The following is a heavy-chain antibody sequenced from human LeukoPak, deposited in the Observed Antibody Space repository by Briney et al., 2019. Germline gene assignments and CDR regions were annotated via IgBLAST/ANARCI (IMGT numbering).Heavy chain of an antibody. CDR2: IWYDGNNK. V-gene: IGHV3-33*01. D-gene: IGHD5-12*01. CDR1: GFTFSIHG. Sequence: PGGSLRLSCAASGFTFSIHGMHWVRQAPGKGLEWVAVIWYDGNNKYYADSVKGRFTISRDNSKNTLYLQMNSLRAEDTAVYYCARGPGLGYSGSHFDYWGQGTLVTVSS. CDR3: ARGPGLGYSGSHFDY. J-gene: IGHJ4*02.